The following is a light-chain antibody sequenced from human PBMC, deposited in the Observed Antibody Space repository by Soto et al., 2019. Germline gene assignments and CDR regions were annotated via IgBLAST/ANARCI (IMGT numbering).Light chain of an antibody. J-gene: IGKJ2*01. V-gene: IGKV3-15*01. CDR2: AAS. Sequence: EIVMSQSPATLSVSPGERATLSCRASQSIRNNLAWCQQKPGQAPRLLIYAASTRPAGVPARFSGTGSGTEFTLTITSLQSEDFAVYYCHQYDTYMYAFGQGTTLEI. CDR1: QSIRNN. CDR3: HQYDTYMYA.